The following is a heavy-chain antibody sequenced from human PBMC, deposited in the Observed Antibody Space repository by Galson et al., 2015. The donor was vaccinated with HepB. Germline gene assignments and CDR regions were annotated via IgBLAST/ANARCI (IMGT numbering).Heavy chain of an antibody. CDR2: IRYDGSNK. CDR3: AKVNSYGSGGYFDY. CDR1: GFTFSSYG. V-gene: IGHV3-30*02. Sequence: SLRLSCAASGFTFSSYGMHWVRQAPGKGLEWVAFIRYDGSNKYYADSVKGRFTISRDNSKNTLYLQMNSLRAEDTAVYYCAKVNSYGSGGYFDYWGQGTLVTVSS. D-gene: IGHD3-10*01. J-gene: IGHJ4*02.